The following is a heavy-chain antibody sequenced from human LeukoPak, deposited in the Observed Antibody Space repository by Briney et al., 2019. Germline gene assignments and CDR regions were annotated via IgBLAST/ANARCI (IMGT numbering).Heavy chain of an antibody. J-gene: IGHJ4*02. D-gene: IGHD4-23*01. CDR2: MNPNSGNT. Sequence: ASVKVSCKASGYTFTSYDINWVRQATGQGLEWMGWMNPNSGNTGYAQKFQGRVTITRNTSISTAYMELSSLRSEDTAVCYCARGRTTVVSRLPLFPCYWGQGTLVTVSS. CDR1: GYTFTSYD. CDR3: ARGRTTVVSRLPLFPCY. V-gene: IGHV1-8*01.